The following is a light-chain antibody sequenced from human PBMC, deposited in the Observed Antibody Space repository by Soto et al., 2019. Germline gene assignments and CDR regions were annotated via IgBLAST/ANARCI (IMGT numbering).Light chain of an antibody. V-gene: IGKV3-15*01. Sequence: EIVLTQSPDTLYVSPGERATLSCRASQSLSSNVAWYQQRPRQAPRLLIYATSSRASDVPARFSGSRSGTEFTLTINSLQSEDFAVYYCQQYNNWPPWTFGQGTKVEIK. CDR2: ATS. CDR3: QQYNNWPPWT. J-gene: IGKJ1*01. CDR1: QSLSSN.